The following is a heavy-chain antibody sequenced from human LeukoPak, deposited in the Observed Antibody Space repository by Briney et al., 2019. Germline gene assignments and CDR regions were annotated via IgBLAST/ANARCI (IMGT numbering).Heavy chain of an antibody. CDR3: ARDITPDSTVTTND. J-gene: IGHJ4*02. D-gene: IGHD4-17*01. V-gene: IGHV1-2*02. CDR2: INPNSGGT. Sequence: GASVKVSCKASGYTFTGYYIHWVRQAPGQGLEWMGWINPNSGGTNYAQRFQGRVTMTRDTSISTAYMELSRLTSDDTAMYYCARDITPDSTVTTNDWGQGTLVTVSS. CDR1: GYTFTGYY.